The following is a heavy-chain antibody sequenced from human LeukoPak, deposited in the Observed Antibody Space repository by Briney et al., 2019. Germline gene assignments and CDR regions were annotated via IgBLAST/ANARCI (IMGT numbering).Heavy chain of an antibody. CDR1: GFTFSTYS. Sequence: GGSLRLSCAASGFTFSTYSMTWVRQTPGKGLEWVSSISSGSTYIYYADSLKGRFTISRDNAKNSLYLQMNGLRAEDTAVYHCARRYSSGWSSAVDYWGQGTLVTVSS. CDR2: ISSGSTYI. J-gene: IGHJ4*02. V-gene: IGHV3-21*01. D-gene: IGHD6-19*01. CDR3: ARRYSSGWSSAVDY.